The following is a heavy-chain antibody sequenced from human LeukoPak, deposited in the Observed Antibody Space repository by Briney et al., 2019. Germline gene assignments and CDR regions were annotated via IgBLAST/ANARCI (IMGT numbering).Heavy chain of an antibody. CDR3: ARVQSRLVRGPISGYYYYMDV. CDR2: VSSSGSTI. CDR1: GFTFSSYG. Sequence: QPGGTLRLSCAASGFTFSSYGMSWVRQAPGKGLEWVSAVSSSGSTIYYADSVKGRFTISRDNAKNSLYLQMNSLRAEDTAVYYCARVQSRLVRGPISGYYYYMDVWGKGTTVTVSS. J-gene: IGHJ6*03. D-gene: IGHD3-10*01. V-gene: IGHV3-48*04.